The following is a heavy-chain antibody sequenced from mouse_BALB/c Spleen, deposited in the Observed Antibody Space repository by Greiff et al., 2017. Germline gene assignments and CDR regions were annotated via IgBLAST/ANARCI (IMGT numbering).Heavy chain of an antibody. CDR1: GYSITSGYY. J-gene: IGHJ1*01. CDR2: ISYDGSN. D-gene: IGHD1-1*02. CDR3: ARDGGGNWYFDV. Sequence: EVKLVESGPGLVKPSQSLSLTCSVTGYSITSGYYWNWIRQFPGNKLEWMGYISYDGSNNYNPSLKNRISITRDTSKNQFFLKLNSVTTEDTATYYCARDGGGNWYFDVWGAGTTVTVSS. V-gene: IGHV3-6*02.